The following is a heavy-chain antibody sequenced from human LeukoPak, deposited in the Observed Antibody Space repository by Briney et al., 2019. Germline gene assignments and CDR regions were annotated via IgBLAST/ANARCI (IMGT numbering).Heavy chain of an antibody. CDR1: GGSISSYY. CDR3: ARQTSAIWFGEFDNWFDP. V-gene: IGHV4-59*08. D-gene: IGHD3-10*01. CDR2: IYYSGST. Sequence: PSETLSLTCTVSGGSISSYYWSWNRQPPGKGLDWIGYIYYSGSTNYNPSLKSRVTISVDTSKNQFSLKLSSVTAADTAVYYCARQTSAIWFGEFDNWFDPWGQGTLVTVSS. J-gene: IGHJ5*02.